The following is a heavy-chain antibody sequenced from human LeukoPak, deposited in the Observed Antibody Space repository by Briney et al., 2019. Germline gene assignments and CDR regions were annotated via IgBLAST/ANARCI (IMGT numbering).Heavy chain of an antibody. V-gene: IGHV4-4*07. D-gene: IGHD3-10*01. Sequence: PSETLSLTCTVSGGSISSYYWSWIRQPAGKGLEWIGRIYTSGSTNYNPSLKSRVTMSVDTSKNQFSLKLSSVTAADTAVYYCARHVLLWFGELSHFDYWGQGTLVTVSS. CDR2: IYTSGST. CDR1: GGSISSYY. CDR3: ARHVLLWFGELSHFDY. J-gene: IGHJ4*02.